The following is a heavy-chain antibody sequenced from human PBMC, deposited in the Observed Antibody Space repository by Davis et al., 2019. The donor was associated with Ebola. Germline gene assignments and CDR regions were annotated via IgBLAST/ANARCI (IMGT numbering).Heavy chain of an antibody. CDR2: INPNSGDT. D-gene: IGHD2-15*01. Sequence: AASVTVSCTASGSTFTGYSIPWVRQAPGHGLDWLGWINPNSGDTKYSQKFQGWVTMTRDTPISTAYMELNRLTSDDTAVYYCARDRVCSGATCYAYFDFWGQGTLVTVSS. CDR1: GSTFTGYS. J-gene: IGHJ4*02. V-gene: IGHV1-2*04. CDR3: ARDRVCSGATCYAYFDF.